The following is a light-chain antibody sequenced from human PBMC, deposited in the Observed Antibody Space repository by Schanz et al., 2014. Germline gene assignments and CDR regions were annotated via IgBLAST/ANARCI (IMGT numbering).Light chain of an antibody. J-gene: IGKJ1*01. CDR3: QQYNSYWT. Sequence: EIVLTQSPATLSLSPGERATLSCRASQTVSNNLAWYQQKPGQTPRLLIYGASTRATGIPAKFSGSGSGTEFTLTISSLQPDDFATYYCQQYNSYWTFGQGTKVEIK. V-gene: IGKV3-15*01. CDR1: QTVSNN. CDR2: GAS.